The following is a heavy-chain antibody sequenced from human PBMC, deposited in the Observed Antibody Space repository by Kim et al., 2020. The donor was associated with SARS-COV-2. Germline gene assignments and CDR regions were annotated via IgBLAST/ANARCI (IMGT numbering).Heavy chain of an antibody. CDR3: ARDKMDTYYDFWSGYYSKAPFDY. Sequence: ASVKVSCKASGYTFTSYAMNWVRQAPGQGLEWMGWINTNTGNPTYAQGFTGRFVFSLDTSVSTACLQISSLKAEDTAVYYCARDKMDTYYDFWSGYYSKAPFDYWGQGTLVTVSS. CDR1: GYTFTSYA. CDR2: INTNTGNP. V-gene: IGHV7-4-1*02. J-gene: IGHJ4*02. D-gene: IGHD3-3*01.